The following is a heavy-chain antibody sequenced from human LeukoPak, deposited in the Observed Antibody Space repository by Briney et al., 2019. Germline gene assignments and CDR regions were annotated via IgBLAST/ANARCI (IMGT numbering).Heavy chain of an antibody. D-gene: IGHD3-10*01. CDR3: ARVRGYYFDY. CDR2: IDPSDSYT. J-gene: IGHJ4*02. V-gene: IGHV5-10-1*01. CDR1: GYRFTTYW. Sequence: GESLKISCKGSGYRFTTYWIIWVRQMPGKGLEWMGRIDPSDSYTNYSPSFQGRVTISIDKSISTAYLQSSSLKASDTAMYYCARVRGYYFDYWGQGTLVTVSS.